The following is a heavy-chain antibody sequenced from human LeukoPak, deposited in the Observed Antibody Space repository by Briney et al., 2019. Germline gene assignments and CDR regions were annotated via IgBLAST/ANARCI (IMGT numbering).Heavy chain of an antibody. D-gene: IGHD1-26*01. V-gene: IGHV1-2*02. CDR1: GYTFTGYY. CDR2: INPNSGGT. Sequence: GTSVKVSCKASGYTFTGYYMHWVRQAPGQGLEWMGWINPNSGGTNYAQKFQGRVTMTRDTSISTAYMELSRLRSGDTAVYYCARAGRYSGSFDFDYWGQGTLVTVSS. J-gene: IGHJ4*02. CDR3: ARAGRYSGSFDFDY.